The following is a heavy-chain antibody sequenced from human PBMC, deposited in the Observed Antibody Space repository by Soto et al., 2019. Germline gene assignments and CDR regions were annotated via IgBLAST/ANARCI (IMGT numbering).Heavy chain of an antibody. CDR2: INPNSGGT. CDR1: GDTFTSYY. D-gene: IGHD3-22*01. J-gene: IGHJ6*02. V-gene: IGHV1-2*04. Sequence: GASVKVSCKASGDTFTSYYMHWVRQAPGQGLEWMGWINPNSGGTNYAQKFQGWVTMTRDTSISTAYMELSRLRSDDTAVYYCAGHSSGVPGYYYGMDVWGQGTTVTVSS. CDR3: AGHSSGVPGYYYGMDV.